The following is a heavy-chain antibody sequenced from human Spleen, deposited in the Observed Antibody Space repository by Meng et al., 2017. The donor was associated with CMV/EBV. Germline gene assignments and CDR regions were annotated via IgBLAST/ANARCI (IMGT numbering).Heavy chain of an antibody. V-gene: IGHV3-23*03. D-gene: IGHD3-10*01. CDR3: AKARSAYYYGSGSYGWFDP. CDR1: FSSYA. Sequence: FSSYAMSWVRQAPGKGLEWVSVIYSGGSSTYYADSVKGRFTISRDNSKNTLYLQMNSLRAEDTAVYYCAKARSAYYYGSGSYGWFDPWGQRTLVTVSS. J-gene: IGHJ5*02. CDR2: IYSGGSST.